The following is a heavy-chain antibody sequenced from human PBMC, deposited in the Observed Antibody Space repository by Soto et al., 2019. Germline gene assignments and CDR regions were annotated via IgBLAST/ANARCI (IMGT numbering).Heavy chain of an antibody. D-gene: IGHD3-16*01. J-gene: IGHJ6*02. CDR3: ARGIYVYYYGMDV. Sequence: SETLSLTCAVSGGSISSGGYSWSWIRQPPGKGLEWIGYIYHSGSTYYNPSLKSRVTISVDRSKNQFSLKLSSVTAADTAVYYCARGIYVYYYGMDVWGQGTTVTVSS. CDR1: GGSISSGGYS. V-gene: IGHV4-30-2*01. CDR2: IYHSGST.